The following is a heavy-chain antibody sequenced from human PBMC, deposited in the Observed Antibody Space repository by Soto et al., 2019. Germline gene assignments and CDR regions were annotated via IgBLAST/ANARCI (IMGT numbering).Heavy chain of an antibody. Sequence: SETLSLTCTVSGGSISSYYRSWIRQPPGKGLEWIGYIYYSGSTNYNPSLKSRVTISVDTSKNQFSLKLSSVTAADTAVYYCARSDGRYWGQGTLVTVSS. CDR2: IYYSGST. CDR1: GGSISSYY. V-gene: IGHV4-59*01. J-gene: IGHJ4*02. CDR3: ARSDGRY.